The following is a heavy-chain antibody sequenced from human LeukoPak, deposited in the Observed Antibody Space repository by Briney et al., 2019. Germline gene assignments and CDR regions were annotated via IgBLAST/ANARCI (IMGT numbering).Heavy chain of an antibody. J-gene: IGHJ4*02. D-gene: IGHD2-2*01. Sequence: SETLSLTCTVSGGSISSNHYYWGWVRQPPGTGLEWIGSIFYSGSTYFNPFLESRVTISVDTSKNQFSLKLNSMSAADTAVYYCVTIYCSSTSCPFDYWGQGTLVTVSS. CDR2: IFYSGST. CDR1: GGSISSNHYY. V-gene: IGHV4-39*07. CDR3: VTIYCSSTSCPFDY.